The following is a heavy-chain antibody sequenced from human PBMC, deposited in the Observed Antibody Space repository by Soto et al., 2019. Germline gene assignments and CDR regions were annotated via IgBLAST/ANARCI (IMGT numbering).Heavy chain of an antibody. J-gene: IGHJ4*02. CDR2: IYHTGTT. CDR1: CGTINSGDYS. CDR3: ARDSFYDSSGYYFLGWQDY. Sequence: SETLSLTCTVSCGTINSGDYSWTWIRQPPGKGLEWIGYIYHTGTTYYNMSLKSRVTISVDRSKNTLYLQMNSLRAEDTAVYYCARDSFYDSSGYYFLGWQDYWGQGTLVTVSS. V-gene: IGHV4-30-2*01. D-gene: IGHD3-22*01.